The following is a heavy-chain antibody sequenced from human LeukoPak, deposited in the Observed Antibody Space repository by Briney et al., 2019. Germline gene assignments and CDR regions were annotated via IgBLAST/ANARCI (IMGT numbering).Heavy chain of an antibody. CDR1: GFTFSDYY. V-gene: IGHV3-11*04. CDR3: ARDLIVRGSNWFDP. J-gene: IGHJ5*02. Sequence: GGSLRLSCAASGFTFSDYYMSWIRQAPGKGLEWVSYISSSSSTIYYADSVKGRFTISRDNAKNSLYLQMNSLRAEDTAVYYCARDLIVRGSNWFDPWGQGTLVTVSS. D-gene: IGHD3-22*01. CDR2: ISSSSSTI.